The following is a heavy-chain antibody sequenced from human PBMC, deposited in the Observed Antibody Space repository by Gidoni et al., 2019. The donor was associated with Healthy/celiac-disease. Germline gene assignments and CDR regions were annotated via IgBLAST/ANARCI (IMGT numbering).Heavy chain of an antibody. CDR3: ANIVVVPADPFDY. D-gene: IGHD2-2*01. V-gene: IGHV3-30-3*01. CDR1: GFTFSSYA. J-gene: IGHJ4*02. Sequence: QVQLVESGGGVVQPGRSLRLSCAASGFTFSSYAMHWVRQAPGKGLEWVAVISYDGSNKYYADSGKGRFTISRDNSKNTLYLQMNSLRAEDTAVYYCANIVVVPADPFDYWGQGTLVTVSS. CDR2: ISYDGSNK.